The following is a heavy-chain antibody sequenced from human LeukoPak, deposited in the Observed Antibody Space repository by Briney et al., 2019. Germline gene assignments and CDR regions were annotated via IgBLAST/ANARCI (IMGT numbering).Heavy chain of an antibody. CDR2: IIPIFGTA. J-gene: IGHJ4*02. V-gene: IGHV1-69*06. CDR3: ARDSQIVRGPWYSV. CDR1: GGTFSSYA. Sequence: SVKVSCKASGGTFSSYAISWVRQTPGQGLEWMGGIIPIFGTANYAQKFQGRVTITADKSTSTAYMELSSLRSEDTAVYYCARDSQIVRGPWYSVWGQGTLVTVSS. D-gene: IGHD2-15*01.